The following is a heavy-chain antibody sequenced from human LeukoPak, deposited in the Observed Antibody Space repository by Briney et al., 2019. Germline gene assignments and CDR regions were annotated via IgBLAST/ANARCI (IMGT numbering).Heavy chain of an antibody. CDR3: ARGSLWFGELYFWKNAFDI. Sequence: SETLSLTCTVSGGSISSYYWSWIRQPPGKGREWIGYIYYSGSTNYNPSLKSRVTISVDTSKNQFSLKLSSVTAADTAVYYCARGSLWFGELYFWKNAFDIWGQGTMVTVSS. V-gene: IGHV4-59*01. CDR1: GGSISSYY. CDR2: IYYSGST. J-gene: IGHJ3*02. D-gene: IGHD3-10*01.